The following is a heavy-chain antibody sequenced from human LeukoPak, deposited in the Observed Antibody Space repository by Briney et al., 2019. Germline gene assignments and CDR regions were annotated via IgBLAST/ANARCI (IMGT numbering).Heavy chain of an antibody. CDR1: GYTFTGYY. CDR2: INPNSGGT. V-gene: IGHV1-2*02. CDR3: ARDGGWSGYQKD. Sequence: ASVKVSCKASGYTFTGYYMHWVRQAPGQGLEWMGWINPNSGGTNYAQKFQGRVTMTRDTSISRAYMELSRLRSDDTAVYYCARDGGWSGYQKDWGQGTLVTVSS. D-gene: IGHD3-3*01. J-gene: IGHJ4*02.